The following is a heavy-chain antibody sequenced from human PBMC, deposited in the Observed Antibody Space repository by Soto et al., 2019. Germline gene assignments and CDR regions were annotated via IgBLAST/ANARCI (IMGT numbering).Heavy chain of an antibody. Sequence: PGGSLRLSCAASRFTFSDYSMNWVRQAPGKGPEWVSYISSRTSRVYYVDSVKGRFTISRDNAKNSLYLQMNSLRDEDTAVYYCARDLGYHDSTGHFDSWGQGTLVTVSS. D-gene: IGHD3-22*01. J-gene: IGHJ4*02. CDR2: ISSRTSRV. CDR3: ARDLGYHDSTGHFDS. CDR1: RFTFSDYS. V-gene: IGHV3-48*02.